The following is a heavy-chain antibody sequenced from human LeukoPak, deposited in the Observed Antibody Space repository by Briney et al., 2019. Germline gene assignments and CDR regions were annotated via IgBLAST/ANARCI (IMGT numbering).Heavy chain of an antibody. CDR1: GFTFSSYW. Sequence: GGSLRLSCADSGFTFSSYWMHWVRQAPGKGLVWVSRINSDGNNTTYADSVKGRFTISRDNAKNMLYLQMNSLTAEDTAVYYCARDRWGNYGDYAAFDLWGQGTMVTASS. CDR2: INSDGNNT. D-gene: IGHD4-17*01. CDR3: ARDRWGNYGDYAAFDL. V-gene: IGHV3-74*01. J-gene: IGHJ3*01.